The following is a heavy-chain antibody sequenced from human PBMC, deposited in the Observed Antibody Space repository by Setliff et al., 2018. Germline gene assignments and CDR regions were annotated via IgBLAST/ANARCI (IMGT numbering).Heavy chain of an antibody. J-gene: IGHJ3*02. CDR3: AKVQRRGWYSYFEDAFDI. Sequence: PGGSLILSCEGSGFSFTDYSMNWVRQAPGKRLEWVSGVSGGGTVKHYAESVKGRFTISRDNSKNTLYLDMKRLRVEDTAIYSCAKVQRRGWYSYFEDAFDIWGQGAVVTVSS. V-gene: IGHV3-23*01. CDR1: GFSFTDYS. CDR2: VSGGGTVK. D-gene: IGHD1-26*01.